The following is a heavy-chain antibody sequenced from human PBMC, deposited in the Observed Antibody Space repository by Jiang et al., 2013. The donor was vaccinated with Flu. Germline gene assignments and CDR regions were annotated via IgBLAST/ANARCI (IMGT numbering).Heavy chain of an antibody. V-gene: IGHV1-2*04. Sequence: GAEVKKPGASVKVSCKASGYTFTGYYMHWVRQAPGQGLEWMGWINPNSGGTNYAQKFQGWVTMTRDTSISTAYMELSRLRSDDTAVYYCARGGNGSGSYGSYYGMDVWGQGTTVTVSS. D-gene: IGHD3-10*01. CDR2: INPNSGGT. CDR1: GYTFTGYY. CDR3: ARGGNGSGSYGSYYGMDV. J-gene: IGHJ6*02.